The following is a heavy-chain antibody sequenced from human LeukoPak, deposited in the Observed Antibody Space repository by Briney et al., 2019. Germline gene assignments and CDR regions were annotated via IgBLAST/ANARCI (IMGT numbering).Heavy chain of an antibody. D-gene: IGHD3-3*01. Sequence: PGGSLRLSCVASGFTFSSSWMAWVRQGPGKGLEWVANIKEDGSEKYCVDSVKGRFTISRDNAKNSVFLQMMSLSAEDTAVYYCARDQTIFGVVYYYYYGMDVWGQGTTVTVSS. V-gene: IGHV3-7*03. CDR1: GFTFSSSW. J-gene: IGHJ6*02. CDR2: IKEDGSEK. CDR3: ARDQTIFGVVYYYYYGMDV.